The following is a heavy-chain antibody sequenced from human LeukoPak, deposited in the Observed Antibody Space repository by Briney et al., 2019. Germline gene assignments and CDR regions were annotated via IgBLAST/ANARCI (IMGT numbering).Heavy chain of an antibody. D-gene: IGHD3-9*01. CDR1: GFTFSNYA. CDR3: AKWGDFDVLTGYYVPDF. CDR2: ITGSGGNT. V-gene: IGHV3-23*01. J-gene: IGHJ4*02. Sequence: GRSLRLSWAASGFTFSNYAMSWVRQAPGKGLEWVSAITGSGGNTYYADSVKGRFTTSRDNSKNTLYLQMNSLRDEDTAVYYCAKWGDFDVLTGYYVPDFWGQGTLVTVSS.